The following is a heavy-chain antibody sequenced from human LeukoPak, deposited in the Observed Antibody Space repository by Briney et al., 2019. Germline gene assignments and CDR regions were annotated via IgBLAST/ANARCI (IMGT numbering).Heavy chain of an antibody. J-gene: IGHJ4*02. CDR1: GYTFTSYY. CDR3: ARVDNSGYYGFDY. V-gene: IGHV1-46*01. D-gene: IGHD3-22*01. CDR2: INPSGGST. Sequence: ASVKVSCKASGYTFTSYYMHWMRQAPGQGLEWMGLINPSGGSTSYPQKFQGRVTMTRDTSTSTVYMELSSLRSEDTALYYCARVDNSGYYGFDYWGQGTLVTVSS.